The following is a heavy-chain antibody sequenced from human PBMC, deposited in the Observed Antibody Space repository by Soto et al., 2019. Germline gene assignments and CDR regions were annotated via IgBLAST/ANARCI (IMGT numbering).Heavy chain of an antibody. D-gene: IGHD6-19*01. CDR1: GGTFSSYA. CDR2: IIPIFGTA. CDR3: ATAVAGTPLAYY. J-gene: IGHJ4*02. Sequence: ASVKVSCKASGGTFSSYAISWVRQAPGQGLEWMGGIIPIFGTANYAQKFRGRVTITADESTSTAYMELSSLRSEDTAVYYCATAVAGTPLAYYWGQGTLVTVSS. V-gene: IGHV1-69*13.